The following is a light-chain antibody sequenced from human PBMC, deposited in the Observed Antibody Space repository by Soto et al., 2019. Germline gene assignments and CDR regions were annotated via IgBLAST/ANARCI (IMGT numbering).Light chain of an antibody. CDR3: MQALQTHMYT. Sequence: DIVMTQSPLSLPVTPGEPASISCRSSQSLLHSNGYNYLDWYLQKPGQSPQLLIYLCSNRASGVPDRFSGSGSGKDFTLKISRVEAEDVGVYYCMQALQTHMYTFGQGTKLEIK. V-gene: IGKV2-28*01. CDR2: LCS. J-gene: IGKJ2*01. CDR1: QSLLHSNGYNY.